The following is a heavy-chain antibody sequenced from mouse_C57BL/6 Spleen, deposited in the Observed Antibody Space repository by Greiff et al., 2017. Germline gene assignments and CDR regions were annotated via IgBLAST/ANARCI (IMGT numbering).Heavy chain of an antibody. CDR3: TRGLRPVYLDY. V-gene: IGHV1-15*01. CDR2: IDPETGGT. CDR1: GYTFTDYE. J-gene: IGHJ2*01. D-gene: IGHD2-2*01. Sequence: LQESGAELVRPGASVTLSCKASGYTFTDYEMHWVKQTPVHGLEWIGAIDPETGGTAYNQKFKGKAILTADKSSSTAYMVLRSLTSEDSAVYYCTRGLRPVYLDYWGQGTTLTVSA.